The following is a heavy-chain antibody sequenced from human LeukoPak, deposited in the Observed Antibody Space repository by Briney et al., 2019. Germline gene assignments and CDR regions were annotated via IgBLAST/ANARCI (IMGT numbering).Heavy chain of an antibody. V-gene: IGHV3-9*01. D-gene: IGHD2/OR15-2a*01. CDR2: ISWNSGSI. J-gene: IGHJ3*02. Sequence: PGRSLRLSCAASGFTFDDYAMHWVRQAPGKGLEWVSGISWNSGSIGYADSVKGRFTISRDNAKNSLFLQMNSLRVEDTAVYFCARESMYTFTIWGQGTMVTVSS. CDR1: GFTFDDYA. CDR3: ARESMYTFTI.